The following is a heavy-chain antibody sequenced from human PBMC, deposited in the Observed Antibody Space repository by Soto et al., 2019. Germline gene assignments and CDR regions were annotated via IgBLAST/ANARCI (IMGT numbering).Heavy chain of an antibody. CDR1: GGTFSNSA. V-gene: IGHV1-69*12. CDR2: IMPIFRTP. Sequence: QVQLEQSGAEVKKPGSSVKVSCKASGGTFSNSAISWVRQAPGQGLEWMGGIMPIFRTPDYAQKFQGRGDLTADESTSTASMGFSGPRSEAPDVYYCARDKGRIQLGGNYYYVSDVWGQGTTVSVSS. D-gene: IGHD5-18*01. J-gene: IGHJ6*02. CDR3: ARDKGRIQLGGNYYYVSDV.